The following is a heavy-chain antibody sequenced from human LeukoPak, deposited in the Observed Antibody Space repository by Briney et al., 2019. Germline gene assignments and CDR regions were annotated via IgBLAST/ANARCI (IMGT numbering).Heavy chain of an antibody. V-gene: IGHV4-39*07. J-gene: IGHJ4*02. D-gene: IGHD1-26*01. CDR1: GGSISSSSYY. CDR3: ARDEIVGATQLDY. CDR2: IYYSGST. Sequence: SETLSLTCTVSGGSISSSSYYWGWIRQPPGKGLEWIGSIYYSGSTYYNPSLKSRVTISVDTSKNQFSLKLSSVTAADTAVYYCARDEIVGATQLDYWGQGTLVTVSS.